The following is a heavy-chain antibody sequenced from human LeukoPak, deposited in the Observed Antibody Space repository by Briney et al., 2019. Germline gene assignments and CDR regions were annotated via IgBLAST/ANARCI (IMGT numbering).Heavy chain of an antibody. V-gene: IGHV1-69*13. J-gene: IGHJ3*02. CDR3: ARDLGYCSSTSCYPGAFDI. D-gene: IGHD2-2*01. CDR1: GGTFSSYA. CDR2: IIPIFGTA. Sequence: ASVTVSCKASGGTFSSYAISWVRQAPGQGLEWMGGIIPIFGTANYAQKFQGRVTITADESTSTAYMELSSLRSEDTAVYYCARDLGYCSSTSCYPGAFDIWGQGTMVTVSS.